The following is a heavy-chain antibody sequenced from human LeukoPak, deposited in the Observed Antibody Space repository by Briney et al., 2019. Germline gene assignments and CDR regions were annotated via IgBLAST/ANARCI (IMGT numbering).Heavy chain of an antibody. J-gene: IGHJ4*02. CDR2: INHSGST. D-gene: IGHD6-19*01. CDR3: GRALGRFGSSGWYDY. Sequence: SETLSLTCAVYGGSFSGYYWSWIRQPPGKGLEWIGEINHSGSTNYNPSLKSRVTISVDTSKNQFSLKLSSVTAADTAVYYWGRALGRFGSSGWYDYWGQGTLVTVSS. CDR1: GGSFSGYY. V-gene: IGHV4-34*01.